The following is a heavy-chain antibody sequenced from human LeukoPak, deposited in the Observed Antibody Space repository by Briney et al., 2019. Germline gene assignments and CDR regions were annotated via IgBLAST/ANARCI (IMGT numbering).Heavy chain of an antibody. CDR3: ARDRYYYDSSGYRNNDAFDI. V-gene: IGHV3-21*01. D-gene: IGHD3-22*01. J-gene: IGHJ3*02. Sequence: TGGSLRLSCAASGFTFSSYSMNWVRQAPGKGLEWVSSISSSSSYIYYADSVKGRFTISRDNAKNSLYLQMNSLRAEDTAVYYCARDRYYYDSSGYRNNDAFDIWGQGTIVTVSS. CDR1: GFTFSSYS. CDR2: ISSSSSYI.